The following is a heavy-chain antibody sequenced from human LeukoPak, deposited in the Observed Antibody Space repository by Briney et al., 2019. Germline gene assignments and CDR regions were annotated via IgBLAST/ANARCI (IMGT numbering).Heavy chain of an antibody. CDR2: IIDTGGAK. CDR3: AKFNGHPTTNYYMDV. CDR1: GFSFSSFA. V-gene: IGHV3-23*01. J-gene: IGHJ6*04. D-gene: IGHD3-10*01. Sequence: GGSLRLSCAASGFSFSSFAMTWVRQAPGKGLEWVSGIIDTGGAKYYADSVKGRFTISRDNSKNTFFLQMNSLRGEDTAVYYCAKFNGHPTTNYYMDVWGEGTTVTVSS.